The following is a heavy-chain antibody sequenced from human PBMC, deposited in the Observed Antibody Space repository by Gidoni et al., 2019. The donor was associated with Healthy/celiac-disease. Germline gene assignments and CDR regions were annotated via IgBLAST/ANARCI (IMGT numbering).Heavy chain of an antibody. CDR1: GYSLASYW. J-gene: IGHJ5*02. CDR2: FYPGDSAT. D-gene: IGHD6-13*01. Sequence: ERQLVQSGAEGKKTGESLKISSKGSGYSLASYWIGWVRQMPGKGLEWMGIFYPGDSATRYSPSFQGQVTISADKSISTAYLQWSSLKASDTAMYYCARHFIAAATNWFDPWGQGTLVTVSS. V-gene: IGHV5-51*01. CDR3: ARHFIAAATNWFDP.